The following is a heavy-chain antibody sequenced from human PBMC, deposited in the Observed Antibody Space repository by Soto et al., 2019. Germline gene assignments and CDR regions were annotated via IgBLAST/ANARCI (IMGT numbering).Heavy chain of an antibody. CDR3: ARGLYGSGSYYTGLFEY. CDR1: GGSFSGYY. CDR2: INHRGST. Sequence: SETLSLTCAAYGGSFSGYYWRWIRQPPGKGLEWIGEINHRGSTNYNPSLKSRVTISVDTSKNQFSLKLSSVTAADTAVYYCARGLYGSGSYYTGLFEYWGQGTLVTVSS. D-gene: IGHD3-10*01. V-gene: IGHV4-34*01. J-gene: IGHJ4*02.